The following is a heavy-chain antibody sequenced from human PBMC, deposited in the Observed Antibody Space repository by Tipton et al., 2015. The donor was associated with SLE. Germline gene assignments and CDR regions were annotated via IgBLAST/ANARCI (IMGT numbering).Heavy chain of an antibody. D-gene: IGHD7-27*01. J-gene: IGHJ4*02. Sequence: SLRLSCAASGFTFSSYSMNWVRQAPGKGLEWVSSISSSSSYIYYADSVKGRFTISRDNAKNSLYLQMNSLRAEDTAVYYCAREGPGEEYYFDYWGQGTLVTVSS. CDR3: AREGPGEEYYFDY. CDR2: ISSSSSYI. V-gene: IGHV3-21*03. CDR1: GFTFSSYS.